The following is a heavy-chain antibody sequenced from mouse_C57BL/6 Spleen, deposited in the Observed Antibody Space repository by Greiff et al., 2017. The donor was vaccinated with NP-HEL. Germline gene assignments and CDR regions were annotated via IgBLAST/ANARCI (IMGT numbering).Heavy chain of an antibody. Sequence: VQLQQSGAELVKPGASVKLSCKASGYTFTSYWMHWVKQRPGQGLEWIGMIHPNSGSTNYNEKFKSKATLTVDKSSSTAYMQLSSLTSEDSAVYYCAREEKLGRWFAYWGQVTLVTVSA. V-gene: IGHV1-64*01. D-gene: IGHD4-1*01. CDR1: GYTFTSYW. CDR2: IHPNSGST. CDR3: AREEKLGRWFAY. J-gene: IGHJ3*01.